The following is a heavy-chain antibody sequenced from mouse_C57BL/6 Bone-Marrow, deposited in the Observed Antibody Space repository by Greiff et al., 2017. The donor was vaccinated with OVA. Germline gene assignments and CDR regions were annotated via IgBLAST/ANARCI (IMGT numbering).Heavy chain of an antibody. CDR1: GFTFSSYG. V-gene: IGHV5-6*01. J-gene: IGHJ3*01. CDR3: ARHARLRAY. Sequence: EVKLVESGGDLVKPGGSLKLSCAASGFTFSSYGMSWVRQTPDKRLEWVATISSGGSYTYYPDSVKGRFTISRDNAKNTLYLQMSSLKAEDTAMYYCARHARLRAYWGQGTLVTVSA. CDR2: ISSGGSYT. D-gene: IGHD2-4*01.